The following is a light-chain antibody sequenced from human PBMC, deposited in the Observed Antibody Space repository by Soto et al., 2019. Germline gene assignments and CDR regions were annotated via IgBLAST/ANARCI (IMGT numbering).Light chain of an antibody. Sequence: DIPLTQSPSFLSSSVGDEVTITFRAIQGINSFLAWYQQKPGKAPKVLIYAASTLESGVPSRFSGSGSGTDFTLTISSLQPEDFATYYCQQLNGYPRTFGQGTKVEIK. CDR1: QGINSF. CDR2: AAS. J-gene: IGKJ1*01. CDR3: QQLNGYPRT. V-gene: IGKV1-9*01.